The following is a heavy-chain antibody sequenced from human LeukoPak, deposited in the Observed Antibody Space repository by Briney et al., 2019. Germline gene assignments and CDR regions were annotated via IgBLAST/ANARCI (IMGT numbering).Heavy chain of an antibody. CDR1: GGSISSGGYS. CDR3: ATTRASGWLGGAFDI. J-gene: IGHJ3*02. CDR2: IYYSGST. D-gene: IGHD6-19*01. Sequence: SETLSLTRAVSGGSISSGGYSWSWIRQPPGKGLEWIGYIYYSGSTNYNPSLKSRVTISVDTSKNQFSLKLSSVTAADTAVYYCATTRASGWLGGAFDIWGQGTMVTVSS. V-gene: IGHV4-61*08.